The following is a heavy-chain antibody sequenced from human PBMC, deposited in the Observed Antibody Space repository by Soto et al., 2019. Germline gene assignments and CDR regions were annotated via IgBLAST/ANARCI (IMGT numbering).Heavy chain of an antibody. CDR1: GGTFSSYA. D-gene: IGHD3-22*01. CDR3: ARYYYDSSGYYYPNDY. V-gene: IGHV1-69*13. Sequence: SVKVSFKASGGTFSSYAISWVRQAPGQGLEWMGGIIPIFGTANYAQKFQGRVTITADESMSTAYMELSSLRSEDTAVYYCARYYYDSSGYYYPNDYWGQGTLVTVSS. CDR2: IIPIFGTA. J-gene: IGHJ4*02.